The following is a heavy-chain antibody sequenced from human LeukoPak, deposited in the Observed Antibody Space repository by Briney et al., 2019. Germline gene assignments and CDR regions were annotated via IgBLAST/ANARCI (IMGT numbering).Heavy chain of an antibody. CDR2: ISSSSSTI. CDR3: ARMRTNVDDDLPWGY. Sequence: GGSLRLSCAASGFTFSSYSMNWVRQAPGKGLEWVSYISSSSSTIYYADSVKGRFTISRDNAKNSLYLQMNSLRAEDTAVYYCARMRTNVDDDLPWGYGGQGTLVTVSS. V-gene: IGHV3-48*01. J-gene: IGHJ4*02. CDR1: GFTFSSYS. D-gene: IGHD3-3*01.